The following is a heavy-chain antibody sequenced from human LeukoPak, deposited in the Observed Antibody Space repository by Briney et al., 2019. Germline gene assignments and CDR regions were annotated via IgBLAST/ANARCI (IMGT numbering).Heavy chain of an antibody. V-gene: IGHV4-34*01. CDR3: ARYSSSSRAEDY. CDR1: GGSFSGYY. CDR2: INHSGST. J-gene: IGHJ4*02. D-gene: IGHD6-6*01. Sequence: SETLSLTCAVYGGSFSGYYWSWIRQPPGKGLEWIGEINHSGSTNYNPSLKSRVTISVDTSKIQFSLKLSSVTAADTAVYYCARYSSSSRAEDYWGQGTLVTVSS.